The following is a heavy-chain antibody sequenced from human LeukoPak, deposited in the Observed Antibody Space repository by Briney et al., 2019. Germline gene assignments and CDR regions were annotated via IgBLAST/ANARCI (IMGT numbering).Heavy chain of an antibody. CDR1: GYTFTSYD. J-gene: IGHJ6*03. V-gene: IGHV1-8*03. CDR2: MNPNSGNT. D-gene: IGHD6-25*01. Sequence: ASVKVSCKASGYTFTSYDINWVRQATGQGLEWMGWMNPNSGNTGYAQKFQGRVTITRNTSISTAYMELRSLRSDDTAVYYCARVGSAAVYCYYYMDVWGKGTTVTVSS. CDR3: ARVGSAAVYCYYYMDV.